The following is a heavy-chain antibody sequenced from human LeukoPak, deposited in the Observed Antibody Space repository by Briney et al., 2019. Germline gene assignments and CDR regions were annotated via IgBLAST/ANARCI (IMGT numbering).Heavy chain of an antibody. CDR3: ARDQASQYCSGGSCARSEAFDI. Sequence: ASVKVSCKASGYTFTGYYMHWVRQAPGQGLEWMGWINPNSGGTNYAQKFRGWVTMTRDTSISTAYMELSRLRSDDTAVYYCARDQASQYCSGGSCARSEAFDIWGQGTMVTVSS. V-gene: IGHV1-2*04. D-gene: IGHD2-15*01. CDR1: GYTFTGYY. CDR2: INPNSGGT. J-gene: IGHJ3*02.